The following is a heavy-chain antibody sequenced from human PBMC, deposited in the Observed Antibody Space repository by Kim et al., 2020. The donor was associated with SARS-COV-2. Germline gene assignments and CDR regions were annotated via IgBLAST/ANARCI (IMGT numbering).Heavy chain of an antibody. V-gene: IGHV1-69*13. CDR2: IIPIFGTA. J-gene: IGHJ6*02. D-gene: IGHD5-12*01. Sequence: SVKVSCKASGGTFSSYAISWVRQAPGQGLEWMGGIIPIFGTANYAQKFQGRVTITADESTSTAYMELSSLRSEDTAVYYCARGLWLQSRYYYYGMDVWGQGTTVTVSS. CDR1: GGTFSSYA. CDR3: ARGLWLQSRYYYYGMDV.